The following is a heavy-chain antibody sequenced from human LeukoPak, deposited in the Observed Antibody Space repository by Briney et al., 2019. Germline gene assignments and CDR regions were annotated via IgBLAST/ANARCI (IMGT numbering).Heavy chain of an antibody. Sequence: GGSVRLSCAASGFIFDDYAMHWVRQAPGKGLEWVSGIGWNSASIDYADSVKGRFTISRDNAKNSLYLQMNSLRDEDTALYYCAKDLRYSGSYLFDCWGQGTLVTVSS. CDR3: AKDLRYSGSYLFDC. V-gene: IGHV3-9*01. D-gene: IGHD1-26*01. CDR1: GFIFDDYA. J-gene: IGHJ4*02. CDR2: IGWNSASI.